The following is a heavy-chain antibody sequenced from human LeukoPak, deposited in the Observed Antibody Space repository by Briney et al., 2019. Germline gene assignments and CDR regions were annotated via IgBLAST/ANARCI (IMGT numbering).Heavy chain of an antibody. CDR2: INPNSGGT. CDR1: GGTFSSYA. V-gene: IGHV1-2*02. Sequence: ASVKVSCKASGGTFSSYAISWVRQAPGQGLEWMGWINPNSGGTNYAQKFQGRVTMTRDTSISTAYMELSRLRSDDTAVYYCAGDSPADNWFDPWGQGTLVTVSS. D-gene: IGHD2-2*01. J-gene: IGHJ5*02. CDR3: AGDSPADNWFDP.